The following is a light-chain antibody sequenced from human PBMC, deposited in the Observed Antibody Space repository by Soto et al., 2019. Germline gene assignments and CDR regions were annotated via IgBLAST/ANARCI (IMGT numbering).Light chain of an antibody. V-gene: IGKV1-39*01. CDR3: QQSDRSLT. Sequence: DITMTQHPPSLYRSLGAMVTITCRASQGISTYLNWYQQKPGKAPKLLIYAASSFQSGVPSRFSGSGSGTDFTLTIGSLQPEDFATYYCQQSDRSLTFGQGTRLE. CDR1: QGISTY. J-gene: IGKJ5*01. CDR2: AAS.